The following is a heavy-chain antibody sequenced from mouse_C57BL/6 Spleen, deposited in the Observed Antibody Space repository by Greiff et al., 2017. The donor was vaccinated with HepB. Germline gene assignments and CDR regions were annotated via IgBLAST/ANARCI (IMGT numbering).Heavy chain of an antibody. CDR1: GYSITSGYY. V-gene: IGHV3-6*01. CDR2: ISYDGSN. J-gene: IGHJ4*01. Sequence: EVQLQESGPGLVKPSQSLSLTCSVTGYSITSGYYWNWIRQFPGNKLEWMGYISYDGSNNYNPSLKNRISITRDTSKNQFFLKLNSVTTEDTATYYCARGRYYDAMDYWGQGTSVTVSS. CDR3: ARGRYYDAMDY.